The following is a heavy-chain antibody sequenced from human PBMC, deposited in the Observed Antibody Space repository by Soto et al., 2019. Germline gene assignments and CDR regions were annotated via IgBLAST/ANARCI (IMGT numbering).Heavy chain of an antibody. D-gene: IGHD3-16*01. J-gene: IGHJ4*02. Sequence: PSETLSLTCTVPGGSISTSGYYWSWIRQPPGKGLEWIGYIYYSGSTYYNPSLKSRVTISVDTSKNQFSLKLSSVTAADTAVYYCARDVRGSYFDYWGQGTLVTVSS. CDR3: ARDVRGSYFDY. CDR1: GGSISTSGYY. CDR2: IYYSGST. V-gene: IGHV4-30-4*01.